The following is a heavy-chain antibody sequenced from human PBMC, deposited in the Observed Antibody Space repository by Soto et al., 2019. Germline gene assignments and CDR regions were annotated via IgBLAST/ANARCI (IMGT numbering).Heavy chain of an antibody. CDR1: GGSISSYY. Sequence: QVQLQESGPGLVKPSETLSLTCTVSGGSISSYYWSWIRQPPGKGLEWIGYIYYSGSTNYNPSLKGRVTISVDTSKIQFSLKVSSVTAADTAVYYCARFVVTTARDAFDIWGQGTMVTVSS. CDR3: ARFVVTTARDAFDI. J-gene: IGHJ3*02. CDR2: IYYSGST. D-gene: IGHD3-22*01. V-gene: IGHV4-59*01.